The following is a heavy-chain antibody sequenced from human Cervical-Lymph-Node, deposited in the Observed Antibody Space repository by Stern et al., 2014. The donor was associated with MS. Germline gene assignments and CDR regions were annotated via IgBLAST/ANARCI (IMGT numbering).Heavy chain of an antibody. D-gene: IGHD1-7*01. CDR3: ARGNWNYEGMGY. Sequence: QMQLVESGGGVVQPGRSLRLSCAAPGFTFSNYGMHWVRQAPAKGLEWLAVIWYDGNKKYYADSVKGRFTISRDNSKNTLFLQMSSLTAEDTALYYCARGNWNYEGMGYWGQGTLVTVSS. CDR1: GFTFSNYG. V-gene: IGHV3-33*01. CDR2: IWYDGNKK. J-gene: IGHJ4*02.